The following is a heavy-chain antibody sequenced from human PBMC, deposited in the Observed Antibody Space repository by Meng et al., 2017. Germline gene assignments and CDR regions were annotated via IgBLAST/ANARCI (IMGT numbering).Heavy chain of an antibody. Sequence: QVQLVQSGGEVKKPGASVKVSRTPSGYTFTAYYIHWVRQAPGQGLDWMGRIDPNSGVTEYAQKFQGRVTVTGDTSISTAYMELSRLRSDDTAIYYCVRDEDISAAGKLFGDYWGQGTLVTVSS. CDR3: VRDEDISAAGKLFGDY. CDR1: GYTFTAYY. CDR2: IDPNSGVT. V-gene: IGHV1-2*06. D-gene: IGHD6-13*01. J-gene: IGHJ4*02.